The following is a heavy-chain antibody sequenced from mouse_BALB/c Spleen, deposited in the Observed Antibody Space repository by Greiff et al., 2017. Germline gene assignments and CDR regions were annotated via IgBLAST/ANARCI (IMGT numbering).Heavy chain of an antibody. CDR1: GFTFSSFG. J-gene: IGHJ2*01. CDR3: ARSGLGRAFDY. Sequence: DVKLVESGGGLVQPGGSRKLSCAASGFTFSSFGMHWVRQAPEKGLEWDAYISSGSSTIYYADTVKGRFTISRDNPKNTLFLQMTSLRSEDTAMYYCARSGLGRAFDYWGQGTTLTVSS. D-gene: IGHD4-1*01. V-gene: IGHV5-17*02. CDR2: ISSGSSTI.